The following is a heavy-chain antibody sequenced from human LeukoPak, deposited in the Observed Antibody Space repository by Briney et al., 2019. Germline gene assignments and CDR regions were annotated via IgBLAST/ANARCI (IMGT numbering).Heavy chain of an antibody. V-gene: IGHV4-59*08. CDR2: ISYSGIT. Sequence: PSETLSLTCSVSGGSIMNYYWSWIRQPPGKGLEWIGYISYSGITGYNSSLRSRVTISLDMSKNQFSLKLTAVTAADTAVYYCARHEGYTTRDYWGQGTLVTVSS. D-gene: IGHD5-18*01. J-gene: IGHJ4*02. CDR3: ARHEGYTTRDY. CDR1: GGSIMNYY.